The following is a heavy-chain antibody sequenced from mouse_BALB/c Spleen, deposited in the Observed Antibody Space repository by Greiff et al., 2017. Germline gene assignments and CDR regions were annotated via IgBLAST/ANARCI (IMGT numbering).Heavy chain of an antibody. J-gene: IGHJ2*01. CDR3: ARGDSTVVHFDY. CDR2: IDPENGNT. CDR1: GFNIKDYY. D-gene: IGHD1-1*01. V-gene: IGHV14-1*02. Sequence: EVKLQESGAELVRPGALVKLSCKASGFNIKDYYMHWVKQRPEQGLEWIGWIDPENGNTIYDPKFQGKASITADTSSNTAYLQLSSLTSEDTAVYYCARGDSTVVHFDYWGQGTTLTVSS.